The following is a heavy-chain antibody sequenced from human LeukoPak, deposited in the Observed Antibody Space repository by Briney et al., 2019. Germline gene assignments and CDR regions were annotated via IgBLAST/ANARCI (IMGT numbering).Heavy chain of an antibody. CDR1: GYTFTGYY. CDR3: ARADVLLWFGELETTDAFDI. CDR2: INPNSGGT. D-gene: IGHD3-10*01. Sequence: ASVKVSCKASGYTFTGYYMHWVRQAPGQGLEWMGWINPNSGGTNYAQKFQGRVTMTRGTSISTAYMELSRLRSDDTAVYYCARADVLLWFGELETTDAFDIWGQGTMVTVSS. J-gene: IGHJ3*02. V-gene: IGHV1-2*02.